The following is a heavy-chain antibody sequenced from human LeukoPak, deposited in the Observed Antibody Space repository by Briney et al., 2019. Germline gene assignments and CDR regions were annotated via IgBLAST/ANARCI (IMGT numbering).Heavy chain of an antibody. CDR2: IYPGDSDT. CDR3: ASASSWYGAPDAFDI. Sequence: GESLKISCKGSGYSFTSYWIGWVRQMPGKGLEWMGIIYPGDSDTRYSPSFQGQVTISADKSISTAYLQWSSLKASDTAMYYCASASSWYGAPDAFDIWGQGTMVTVSS. J-gene: IGHJ3*02. D-gene: IGHD6-13*01. V-gene: IGHV5-51*01. CDR1: GYSFTSYW.